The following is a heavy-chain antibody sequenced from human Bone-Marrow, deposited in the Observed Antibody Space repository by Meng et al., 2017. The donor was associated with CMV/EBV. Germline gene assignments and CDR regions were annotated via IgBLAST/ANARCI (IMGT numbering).Heavy chain of an antibody. D-gene: IGHD4-17*01. Sequence: TFSSYSMSWARQAPGKAPEWVSTISGSSDRTSFADSVKGRFTISRDNSKNTLYLQMNGLRAEDTAMYYCAPVGGWGTGTPTTMITWGQGTLVTVSS. CDR3: APVGGWGTGTPTTMIT. CDR2: ISGSSDRT. CDR1: TFSSYS. J-gene: IGHJ5*02. V-gene: IGHV3-23*01.